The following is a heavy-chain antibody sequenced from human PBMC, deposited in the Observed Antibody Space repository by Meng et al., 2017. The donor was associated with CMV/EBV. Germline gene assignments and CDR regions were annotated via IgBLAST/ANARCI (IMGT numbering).Heavy chain of an antibody. CDR3: ARVLRSGYYYYGMDV. D-gene: IGHD3-3*01. CDR1: GGSVSSGSYY. CDR2: IYYSGST. Sequence: SETLSLTCTVSGGSVSSGSYYWSWIRQPPGKGLEWIGYIYYSGSTNYNPSLKSRVTISVDTSKNQFSLKLSSVTAADTAVYYCARVLRSGYYYYGMDVWGQGTTVTVS. V-gene: IGHV4-61*01. J-gene: IGHJ6*02.